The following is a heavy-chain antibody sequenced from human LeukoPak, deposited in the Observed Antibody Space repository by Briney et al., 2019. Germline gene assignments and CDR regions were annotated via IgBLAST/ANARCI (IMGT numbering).Heavy chain of an antibody. CDR1: GGSISGSSYY. D-gene: IGHD5-18*01. CDR2: IYYSGST. J-gene: IGHJ6*03. Sequence: PSETLSLTCTVSGGSISGSSYYWGWIRQPPGQELEWIGSIYYSGSTYYNPSLKSRVTISVDTSKKQFSLKLSSVTAADTAVYYCARDRPRLRGYSYGYYYYMDVWGKGTTVTVSS. CDR3: ARDRPRLRGYSYGYYYYMDV. V-gene: IGHV4-39*07.